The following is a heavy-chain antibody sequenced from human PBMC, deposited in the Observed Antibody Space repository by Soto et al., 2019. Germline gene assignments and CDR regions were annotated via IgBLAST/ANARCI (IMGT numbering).Heavy chain of an antibody. D-gene: IGHD3-10*01. CDR2: INHSGST. CDR1: GGSFSGYY. Sequence: QVQLQQWGAGLLKPSETLSLTCAVYGGSFSGYYWSWIRQPPGKGLEWIGEINHSGSTNYNPSLKSRVTISVDTSKNQFSLKLSSVTAADTAVYYCARGLDYYGSGSYLRYWGQGTLVTVSS. CDR3: ARGLDYYGSGSYLRY. V-gene: IGHV4-34*01. J-gene: IGHJ4*02.